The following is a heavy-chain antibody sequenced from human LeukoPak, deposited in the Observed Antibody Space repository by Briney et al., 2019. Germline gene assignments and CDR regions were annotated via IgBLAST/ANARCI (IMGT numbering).Heavy chain of an antibody. J-gene: IGHJ4*02. D-gene: IGHD2-2*01. CDR1: GFIFGKYA. CDR3: ARYLRDSGTSRVTLDH. CDR2: IGSGGVDT. V-gene: IGHV3-23*01. Sequence: GGSLRLSCGAFGFIFGKYAMSWVRQAPGKGLEWVSGIGSGGVDTIYADSVKGRFTISRDNSKNTLSLRMGSLRADDTAIYFCARYLRDSGTSRVTLDHWGQGTLVIVSS.